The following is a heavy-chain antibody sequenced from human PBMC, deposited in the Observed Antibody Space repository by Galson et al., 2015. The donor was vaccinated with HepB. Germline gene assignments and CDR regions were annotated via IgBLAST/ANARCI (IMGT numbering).Heavy chain of an antibody. J-gene: IGHJ4*02. CDR1: GFTFGDYA. V-gene: IGHV3-49*03. CDR2: IRSKAYGGTT. D-gene: IGHD3-3*01. CDR3: TRGYYDFWSGYYSFDY. Sequence: SLRLSCAASGFTFGDYAMSWFRQAPGKGLEWVGFIRSKAYGGTTEYAASVKGRFTISRNDSKSIAYLQMNSLKTEDTAVYYCTRGYYDFWSGYYSFDYWGQGTLVTVSS.